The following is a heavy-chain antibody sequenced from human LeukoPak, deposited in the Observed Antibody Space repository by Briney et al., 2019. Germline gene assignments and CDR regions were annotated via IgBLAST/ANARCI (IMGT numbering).Heavy chain of an antibody. CDR3: ARDAKTGTTP. D-gene: IGHD1-7*01. V-gene: IGHV3-48*03. Sequence: GGSLRLSCAASGFTFSSYEMTWVRQAPGKGLEWDSYISSSGSPIYYADSVKGRFTISRNNAKNSLYVPMNSLRVHATAVYYSARDAKTGTTPWGQGTLVTVSS. CDR2: ISSSGSPI. CDR1: GFTFSSYE. J-gene: IGHJ5*02.